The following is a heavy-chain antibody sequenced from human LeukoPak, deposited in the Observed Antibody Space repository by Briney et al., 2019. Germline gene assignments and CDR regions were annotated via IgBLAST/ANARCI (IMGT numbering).Heavy chain of an antibody. CDR3: ATELTGDSTLAY. CDR2: INPNTGGT. J-gene: IGHJ4*02. Sequence: ASVKVSYKASGYTFTGYSVHWVRQTPGQGLEWMGWINPNTGGTKYAQKFQGRVTMTRDTSISTAYMDLSRLGSDDTAVYFCATELTGDSTLAYCGQGTLVTVSS. D-gene: IGHD7-27*01. CDR1: GYTFTGYS. V-gene: IGHV1-2*02.